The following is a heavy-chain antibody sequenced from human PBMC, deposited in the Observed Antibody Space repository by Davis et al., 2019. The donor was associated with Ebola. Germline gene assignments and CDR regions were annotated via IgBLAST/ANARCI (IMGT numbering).Heavy chain of an antibody. J-gene: IGHJ3*01. CDR3: AGVETARFV. V-gene: IGHV4-59*12. Sequence: MPGGSLRLSCTVSGGSISSYYWSWIRQPPGEGLEWLGEISHRGSTKYNPSLKSRGVISIDTSKNQFSLQLRSLSAADTAIYYCAGVETARFVWGQGTMVTVSS. CDR1: GGSISSYY. D-gene: IGHD2-21*02. CDR2: ISHRGST.